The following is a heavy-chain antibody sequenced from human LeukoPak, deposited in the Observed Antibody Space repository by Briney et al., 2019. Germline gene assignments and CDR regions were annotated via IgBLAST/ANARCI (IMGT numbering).Heavy chain of an antibody. Sequence: SETLSLTCTVSGGSISSYYWSWIRQPPGKGLEWIGYITYSGSTKYNPSLKSRVTISLDTSKNQFSLKLDSVTAADTAVYYCARKGSGTYSPFDHWGQGTLVTVSS. CDR1: GGSISSYY. CDR2: ITYSGST. CDR3: ARKGSGTYSPFDH. V-gene: IGHV4-59*01. J-gene: IGHJ4*02. D-gene: IGHD1-26*01.